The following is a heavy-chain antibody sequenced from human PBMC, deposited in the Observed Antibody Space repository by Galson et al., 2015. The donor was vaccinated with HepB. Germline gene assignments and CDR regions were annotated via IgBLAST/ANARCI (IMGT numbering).Heavy chain of an antibody. CDR1: GFTFGSYS. Sequence: SLRLSCAASGFTFGSYSMNWGRQAPGKGLQWVSYISSSSSTIYYADSVKGRFTISRDNAKNSLYLQMNSLRDEDTAVYYCARVRGNYIDHWGQGTLVTVSS. J-gene: IGHJ4*02. CDR2: ISSSSSTI. CDR3: ARVRGNYIDH. V-gene: IGHV3-48*02.